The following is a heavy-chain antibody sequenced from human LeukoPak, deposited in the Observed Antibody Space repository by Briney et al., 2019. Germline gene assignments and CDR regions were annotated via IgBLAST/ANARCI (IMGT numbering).Heavy chain of an antibody. V-gene: IGHV1-46*01. CDR2: INHRGDDT. J-gene: IGHJ4*02. Sequence: GASVKVSCKASGYTLTNFYIHWVRQAPGQGLEWMGIINHRGDDTKYAQKFQGRVTITADKSTGTAYMELSSLRSEDTAVYYCAILSDGAYCGGDCFYLDYWGQGTLVTVSS. CDR3: AILSDGAYCGGDCFYLDY. D-gene: IGHD2-21*02. CDR1: GYTLTNFY.